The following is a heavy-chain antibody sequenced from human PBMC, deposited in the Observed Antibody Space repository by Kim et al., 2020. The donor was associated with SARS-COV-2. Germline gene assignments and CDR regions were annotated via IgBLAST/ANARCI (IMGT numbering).Heavy chain of an antibody. CDR3: ARETAQYYFDY. V-gene: IGHV1-18*01. J-gene: IGHJ4*02. D-gene: IGHD4-4*01. Sequence: NYAQKHQSRVTMTTDTATSTAYMELRSLRSDDTAVYYCARETAQYYFDYWGQGTLVTVSS.